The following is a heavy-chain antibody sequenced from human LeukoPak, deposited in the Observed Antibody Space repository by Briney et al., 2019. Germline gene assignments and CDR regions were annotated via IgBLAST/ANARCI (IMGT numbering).Heavy chain of an antibody. CDR3: ARGTLWFGELLQNWFDP. Sequence: ASVKVSCKASGYTFTSYDINWVRQATGQGLEWMGWMNPNSGNTGYAQKFQGRVTMTRNTSISTAYMELSSLRSEDTAVYYCARGTLWFGELLQNWFDPWGQGTLVTVSS. D-gene: IGHD3-10*01. CDR2: MNPNSGNT. CDR1: GYTFTSYD. J-gene: IGHJ5*02. V-gene: IGHV1-8*01.